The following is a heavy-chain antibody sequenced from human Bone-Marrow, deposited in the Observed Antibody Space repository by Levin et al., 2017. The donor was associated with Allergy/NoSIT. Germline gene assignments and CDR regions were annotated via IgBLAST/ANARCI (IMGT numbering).Heavy chain of an antibody. J-gene: IGHJ4*02. CDR2: INHSGST. CDR3: ARAGLRWFGELLRAFDY. Sequence: SETLSLTCAVYGGSFSGYYWSWIRQPPGKGLEWIGEINHSGSTNYNPSLKSRVTISVDTSKNQFSLKLSSVTAADTAVYYCARAGLRWFGELLRAFDYWGQGTLVTVSS. CDR1: GGSFSGYY. V-gene: IGHV4-34*01. D-gene: IGHD3-10*01.